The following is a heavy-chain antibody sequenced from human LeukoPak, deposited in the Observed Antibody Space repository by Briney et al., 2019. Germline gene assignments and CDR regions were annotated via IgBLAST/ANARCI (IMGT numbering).Heavy chain of an antibody. V-gene: IGHV1-2*02. CDR1: GYTFTDYY. CDR2: ISPNSGGI. D-gene: IGHD3-10*01. CDR3: ARSRTGSGFLFDY. J-gene: IGHJ4*02. Sequence: ASVKVSCKASGYTFTDYYMHWVRQAPGQGLEWMGWISPNSGGINYAQKFQGRVTMTRDTSISTAYMELSRLRSDDTAVYYCARSRTGSGFLFDYWGQGTLVTVSS.